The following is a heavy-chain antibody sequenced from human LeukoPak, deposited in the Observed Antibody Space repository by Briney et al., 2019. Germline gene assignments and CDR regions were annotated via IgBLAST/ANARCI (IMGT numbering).Heavy chain of an antibody. V-gene: IGHV3-23*01. D-gene: IGHD5-18*01. CDR2: ISGSGGST. CDR3: AKDAPGRGYSLLYWYFDL. CDR1: GFTFSSYA. Sequence: GGSLRLSCAASGFTFSSYAMSWVRQAPGKGLEWVSAISGSGGSTYYADSVKGRFTISRDNSKNTLYLQMNSLRAEDTAVYYCAKDAPGRGYSLLYWYFDLWGRGTLVTVSP. J-gene: IGHJ2*01.